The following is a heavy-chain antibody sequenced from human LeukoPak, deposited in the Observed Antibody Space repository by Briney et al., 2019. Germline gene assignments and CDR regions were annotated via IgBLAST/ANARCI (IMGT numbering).Heavy chain of an antibody. CDR2: INPSGGST. CDR3: AREEREPDYVWGSYRSNWFDP. V-gene: IGHV1-46*01. Sequence: ASVKVSCKASGYTFTSYYMNWVRQAPGQGLEWMGIINPSGGSTSYAQKFQGRVTMTRDTSISTAYMELSRLRSDDTAVYYCAREEREPDYVWGSYRSNWFDPWGQGTLVTVSS. D-gene: IGHD3-16*02. CDR1: GYTFTSYY. J-gene: IGHJ5*02.